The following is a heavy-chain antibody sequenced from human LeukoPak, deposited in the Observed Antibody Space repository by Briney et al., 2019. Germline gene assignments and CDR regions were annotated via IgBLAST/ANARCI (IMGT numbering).Heavy chain of an antibody. CDR1: GGSISIGTYY. J-gene: IGHJ3*01. D-gene: IGHD1-26*01. Sequence: SQTLSLTCTVSGGSISIGTYYWSWIRQPAGKELEWIGRIYGSGSTNYNPSLKSRVTISLDTSKNHFSLKLSSVTAADTAVYYCAGLADPVGATMYTFNVWGQGTMVTVSS. CDR3: AGLADPVGATMYTFNV. V-gene: IGHV4-61*02. CDR2: IYGSGST.